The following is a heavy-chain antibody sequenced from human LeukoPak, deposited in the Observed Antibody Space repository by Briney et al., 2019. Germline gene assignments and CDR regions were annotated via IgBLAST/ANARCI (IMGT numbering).Heavy chain of an antibody. J-gene: IGHJ6*03. CDR2: INHSGST. D-gene: IGHD6-19*01. CDR1: GGSFSGYY. CDR3: AREYFHSSGWGHYYYYYMDV. Sequence: PSETLSLTCAVYGGSFSGYYWSWIRQPPGKGLEWIGEINHSGSTNYNPSLKSRVTISVDTSKNQFSLKLSSVTAADTAVYYCAREYFHSSGWGHYYYYYMDVWGKGTTVTVSS. V-gene: IGHV4-34*01.